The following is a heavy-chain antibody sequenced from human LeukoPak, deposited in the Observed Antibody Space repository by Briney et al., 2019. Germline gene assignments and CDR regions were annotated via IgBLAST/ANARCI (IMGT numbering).Heavy chain of an antibody. CDR3: ARGGETFGGHGVVAY. CDR2: INHGGST. CDR1: GGSFRGHY. Sequence: SETLSLTCAAYGGSFRGHYWIWIRQSPGKGLEWIGEINHGGSTNYNPSLKSRVTISIDTSKNQFSLKLNSVTAADTAVYYCARGGETFGGHGVVAYWGQGPLVTVSS. D-gene: IGHD5-12*01. J-gene: IGHJ4*02. V-gene: IGHV4-34*01.